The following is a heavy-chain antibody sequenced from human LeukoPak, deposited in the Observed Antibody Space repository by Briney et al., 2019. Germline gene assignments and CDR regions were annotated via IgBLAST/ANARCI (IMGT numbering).Heavy chain of an antibody. J-gene: IGHJ4*02. CDR2: INYYGKT. D-gene: IGHD3-16*01. V-gene: IGHV4-39*07. CDR3: GRSAGFVHFDH. CDR1: GNSISSSSYY. Sequence: ASETLSLTCTVSGNSISSSSYYWVWIRQPPGKGLEWIGSINYYGKTYYNPSVKSRVTISVDTSKNQFSLMVRSVTAADTAVYYCGRSAGFVHFDHWGQGTLVTVTS.